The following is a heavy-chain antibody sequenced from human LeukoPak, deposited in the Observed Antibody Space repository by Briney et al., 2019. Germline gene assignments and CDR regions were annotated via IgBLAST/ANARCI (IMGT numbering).Heavy chain of an antibody. CDR2: IRSKTNGGTT. CDR1: GFTFGDYV. J-gene: IGHJ4*02. V-gene: IGHV3-49*04. D-gene: IGHD6-19*01. CDR3: TFSGWYYFHH. Sequence: PGRSLRLSCRGSGFTFGDYVMSWVRQAPGKGLEWIGFIRSKTNGGTTEYAASVKDRFFISRDGAKSTTFLHMNSLKTEDTAVYYCTFSGWYYFHHWGQATLVTVSS.